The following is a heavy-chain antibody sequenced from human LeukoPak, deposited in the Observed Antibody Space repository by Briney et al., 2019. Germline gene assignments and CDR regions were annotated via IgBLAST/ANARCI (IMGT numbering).Heavy chain of an antibody. CDR3: ASYCSSTSCYNWFDP. J-gene: IGHJ5*02. CDR1: GFTFSSYS. Sequence: GGSLRLSCAASGFTFSSYSMNWVHQAPGKGLEWVSSISSSSSYIYYADSVKGRFTISRDNAKNSLYLQMNSLRAEDTAVYYCASYCSSTSCYNWFDPWGQGTLVTVSS. CDR2: ISSSSSYI. V-gene: IGHV3-21*01. D-gene: IGHD2-2*01.